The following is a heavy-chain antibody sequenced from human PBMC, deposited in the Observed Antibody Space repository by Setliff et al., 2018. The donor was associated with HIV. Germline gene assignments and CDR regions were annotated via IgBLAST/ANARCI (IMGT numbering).Heavy chain of an antibody. CDR3: ARRKSGSSYRFFNY. CDR1: GPPIAIGSYY. V-gene: IGHV4-61*09. J-gene: IGHJ4*02. D-gene: IGHD3-16*02. CDR2: ISASGNT. Sequence: SETLSLTCTVSGPPIAIGSYYWTWIRQPAGRGLEWIGHISASGNTKYSPTLQSRVTLSVNPSSNQFSLNLTSVTAADTAVYYCARRKSGSSYRFFNYWGLGSLVTVSS.